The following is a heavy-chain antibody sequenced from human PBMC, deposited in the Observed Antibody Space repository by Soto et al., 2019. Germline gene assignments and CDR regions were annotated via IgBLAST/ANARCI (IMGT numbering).Heavy chain of an antibody. CDR2: INCGSGNT. Sequence: QVQLVQSGAEVKQPGASASVSCKASGYNFTTYVVHWLRQAPGQGPEWMGWINCGSGNTVYSQKFQGRVTFTRDTSARTDYMDLNSLTSGDTAVYYCARGYTSGLTFDFWGRGTLVTVSS. CDR3: ARGYTSGLTFDF. CDR1: GYNFTTYV. V-gene: IGHV1-3*01. D-gene: IGHD6-19*01. J-gene: IGHJ4*02.